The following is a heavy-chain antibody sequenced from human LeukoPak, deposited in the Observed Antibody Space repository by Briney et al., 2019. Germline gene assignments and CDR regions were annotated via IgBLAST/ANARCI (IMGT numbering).Heavy chain of an antibody. CDR2: IYTSGST. CDR3: ARDSPNSSSWYVGVYFDY. Sequence: KPSDTLSLTCPVYGGSISSYYWSWIRQPAGKGLEWIGRIYTSGSTNYNPSLKSRVTMSVDTSKNQFSLKLSSVTAADTAVYYCARDSPNSSSWYVGVYFDYWGRGTLVTVSS. V-gene: IGHV4-4*07. D-gene: IGHD6-13*01. J-gene: IGHJ4*02. CDR1: GGSISSYY.